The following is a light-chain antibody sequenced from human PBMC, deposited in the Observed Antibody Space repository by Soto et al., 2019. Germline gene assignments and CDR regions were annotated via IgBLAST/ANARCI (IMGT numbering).Light chain of an antibody. V-gene: IGKV1-9*01. CDR2: AAS. CDR3: QQLNSYPIT. J-gene: IGKJ5*01. CDR1: QGISSY. Sequence: IQLTQSPASLSASVGGGVTITCRASQGISSYLAWYQQKPGKAPKLMIYAASTLQSGVPSRFSGSGSGTDCTLTISSLQPEDFATYYCQQLNSYPITFGQGTRLEIK.